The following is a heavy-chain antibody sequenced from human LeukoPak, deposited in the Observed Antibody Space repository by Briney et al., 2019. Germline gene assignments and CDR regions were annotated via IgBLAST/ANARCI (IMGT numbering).Heavy chain of an antibody. D-gene: IGHD3-9*01. V-gene: IGHV1-18*01. CDR2: ISTNSGDT. CDR3: ARDKRYAFDN. CDR1: GYTFSSRG. Sequence: ASVKVSCKPAGYTFSSRGISWVRQAPGQGLEWMGWISTNSGDTKFAQKFQGRVTMTTETSTNTAYMELRSLRFDDTAIYYCARDKRYAFDNWGQGTLVSVSS. J-gene: IGHJ4*02.